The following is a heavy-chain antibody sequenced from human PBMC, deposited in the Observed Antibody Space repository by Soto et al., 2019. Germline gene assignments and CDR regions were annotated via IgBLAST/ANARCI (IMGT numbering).Heavy chain of an antibody. V-gene: IGHV1-3*01. CDR3: ARAWVVVTAPDY. J-gene: IGHJ4*02. D-gene: IGHD2-21*02. Sequence: ASVKVSCKASGYTFTSYAMHWVRQAPGRRLEWMGWINAGNDNTKYSQKFQGRDTITRDTSASTAYMELSSLRSEDTAVYYCARAWVVVTAPDYWGQGTLVTVSS. CDR2: INAGNDNT. CDR1: GYTFTSYA.